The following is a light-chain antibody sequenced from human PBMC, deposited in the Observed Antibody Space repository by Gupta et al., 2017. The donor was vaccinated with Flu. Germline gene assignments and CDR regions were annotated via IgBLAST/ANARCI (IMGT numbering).Light chain of an antibody. CDR3: SSYTGSNRV. CDR2: EVR. J-gene: IGLJ3*02. CDR1: SSDIGAYNF. V-gene: IGLV2-14*01. Sequence: QSALPQPASVSGSPGQSITISCTGTSSDIGAYNFVSWYQQHPGDAPKLMIFEVRYRPAGVSTRFSGSKSGTSASLTISGRGADAEDDYYCSSYTGSNRVFGGGTKLTVL.